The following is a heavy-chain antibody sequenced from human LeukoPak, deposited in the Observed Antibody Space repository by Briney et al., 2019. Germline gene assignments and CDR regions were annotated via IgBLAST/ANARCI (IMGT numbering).Heavy chain of an antibody. J-gene: IGHJ6*02. Sequence: GASVKVSCKAYGYTFTGYYMHWVRQAPGQGLEWMGWINPNSGGTNYAQKFQGRVTMTRDTSISTAYMELSRLRSDDTAVYYCASGYCSSTSCYKGTYYYGMDVWGQGTTVTVSS. V-gene: IGHV1-2*02. CDR3: ASGYCSSTSCYKGTYYYGMDV. D-gene: IGHD2-2*02. CDR1: GYTFTGYY. CDR2: INPNSGGT.